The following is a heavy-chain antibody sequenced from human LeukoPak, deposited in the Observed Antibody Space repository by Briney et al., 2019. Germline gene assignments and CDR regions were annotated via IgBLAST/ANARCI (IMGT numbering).Heavy chain of an antibody. CDR2: IYSGGST. CDR3: ARLWGRSGSRTLDY. Sequence: GGSLRLSCAASGFTVSSNYMSWVRQAPGKGLEWVSVIYSGGSTYYADSVKGRFTISRDNSKNTLYLQMNSLRAEDTAVYYCARLWGRSGSRTLDYWGQGTLVTVSS. J-gene: IGHJ4*02. V-gene: IGHV3-53*01. D-gene: IGHD3-16*01. CDR1: GFTVSSNY.